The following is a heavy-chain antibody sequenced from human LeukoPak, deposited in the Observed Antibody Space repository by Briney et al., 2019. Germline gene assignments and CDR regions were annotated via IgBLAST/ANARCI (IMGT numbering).Heavy chain of an antibody. Sequence: PSETLSLTCTVSGGSISSYYWSWIRQPPGKGLEWIGYIYYSGSINYNPSLKSRVTISVDTSKNQFSLKLSSVTAADTAVYYCARERSGYSYAFDIWGQGTMVTVSS. CDR3: ARERSGYSYAFDI. V-gene: IGHV4-59*01. D-gene: IGHD5-18*01. J-gene: IGHJ3*02. CDR1: GGSISSYY. CDR2: IYYSGSI.